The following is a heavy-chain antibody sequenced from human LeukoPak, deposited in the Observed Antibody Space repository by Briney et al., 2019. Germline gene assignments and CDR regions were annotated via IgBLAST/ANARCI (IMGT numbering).Heavy chain of an antibody. D-gene: IGHD6-19*01. CDR3: ARVGLSSGWSYYYYYRDV. J-gene: IGHJ6*03. Sequence: PGGSLRLSCAASGFTFRKYAMSWVRQAPGKGLEWVSTLSGRYGSTYYADSVKGRFTISRDSSKSTLYLQMNSLRAEDTAVYYCARVGLSSGWSYYYYYRDVWGKGTTVIVSS. CDR2: LSGRYGST. CDR1: GFTFRKYA. V-gene: IGHV3-23*01.